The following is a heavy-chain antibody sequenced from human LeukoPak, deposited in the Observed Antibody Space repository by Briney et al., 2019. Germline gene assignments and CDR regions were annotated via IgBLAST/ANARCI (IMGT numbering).Heavy chain of an antibody. CDR1: GYTVADLS. CDR2: FDPGDGET. CDR3: ATGMGATTQAYYFDY. V-gene: IGHV1-24*01. J-gene: IGHJ4*02. D-gene: IGHD1-26*01. Sequence: ASVKVSCKVSGYTVADLSMHWVRQAPGKGLEWKGSFDPGDGETIYAQKFQGRVTMTEDTSTDTAYMVLSSLRSEDTAVYYCATGMGATTQAYYFDYWGQGTLVTVSS.